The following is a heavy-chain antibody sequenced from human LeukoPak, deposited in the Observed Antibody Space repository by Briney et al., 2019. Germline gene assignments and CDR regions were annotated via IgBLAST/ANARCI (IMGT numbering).Heavy chain of an antibody. D-gene: IGHD1-1*01. J-gene: IGHJ5*02. CDR1: GYSFTSYW. V-gene: IGHV5-51*01. CDR2: IYPGDSDT. CDR3: ARQSLDATTSWFDP. Sequence: GESLNISCKGSGYSFTSYWIGWVRQTPGKGLEWMGIIYPGDSDTRYSPSFQGQVTISADKSISTAYLQCSSLKASDTAMYYCARQSLDATTSWFDPWGQGTLVTVSS.